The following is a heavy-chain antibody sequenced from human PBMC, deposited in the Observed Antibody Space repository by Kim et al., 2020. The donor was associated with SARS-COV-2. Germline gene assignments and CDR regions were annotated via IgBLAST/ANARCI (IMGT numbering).Heavy chain of an antibody. D-gene: IGHD3-16*01. CDR3: GRGSYMGSADS. CDR1: GYTFTNND. Sequence: ASVKVSCKASGYTFTNNDINWVRQATGQGLEWMGWMTPNIGNTANAQNFQAGVTMTRDISITTPYMELSGLGSEDTAGNFVGRGSYMGSADSGGQGTLVT. CDR2: MTPNIGNT. V-gene: IGHV1-8*01. J-gene: IGHJ4*02.